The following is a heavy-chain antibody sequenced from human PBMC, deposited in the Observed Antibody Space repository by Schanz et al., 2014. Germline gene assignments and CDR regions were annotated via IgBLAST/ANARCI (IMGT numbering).Heavy chain of an antibody. D-gene: IGHD2-15*01. Sequence: EVQLVESGGGLVQPGGSLRLSCAASGFTVSSNHMSWVRQAPGKGLEWVSALSGSGGSTYYADSVKGRFTISRDNSKNTLYLQMNSLRAEDTAVYYCARDRGYCSGGSCLTFDYWGQGTLVTVSS. J-gene: IGHJ4*02. V-gene: IGHV3-23*04. CDR3: ARDRGYCSGGSCLTFDY. CDR1: GFTVSSNH. CDR2: LSGSGGST.